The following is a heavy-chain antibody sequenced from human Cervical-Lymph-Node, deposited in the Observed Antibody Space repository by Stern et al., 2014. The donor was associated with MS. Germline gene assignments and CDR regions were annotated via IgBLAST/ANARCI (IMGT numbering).Heavy chain of an antibody. D-gene: IGHD3-3*01. CDR1: GDSISTNNW. CDR2: IYHTGRT. CDR3: ARGPSSRTAIRSLEWHLEF. J-gene: IGHJ4*02. Sequence: QVQLQESGPGLVKPSGTLSLTCAVSGDSISTNNWWCWVRQPPGKGLEWIWDIYHTGRTSYNTSCKSRLGMSVDKSKNQFSLNLNSVPAADTAVYYCARGPSSRTAIRSLEWHLEFWGQGTLVAVSS. V-gene: IGHV4-4*02.